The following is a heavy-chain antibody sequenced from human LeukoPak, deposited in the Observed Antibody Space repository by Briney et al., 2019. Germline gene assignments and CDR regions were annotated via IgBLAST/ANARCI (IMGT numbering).Heavy chain of an antibody. CDR3: ARAPPYNWNYQFDP. Sequence: SETLPLTCTVSGGSISSSSYYWGWIRQPPGKGLEWIGSIYYSGSTYYNPSLKSRVTISVDTSKNQFSLKLSSVTAADTAVYYCARAPPYNWNYQFDPWGQGTLVTVSS. CDR2: IYYSGST. D-gene: IGHD1-7*01. V-gene: IGHV4-39*07. CDR1: GGSISSSSYY. J-gene: IGHJ5*02.